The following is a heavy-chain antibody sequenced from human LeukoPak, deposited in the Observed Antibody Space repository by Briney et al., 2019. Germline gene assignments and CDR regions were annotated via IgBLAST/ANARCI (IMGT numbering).Heavy chain of an antibody. CDR2: ISSDGSNK. CDR3: AKNQEGGYYDSSGYIDY. CDR1: GFTFSRYA. V-gene: IGHV3-30-3*02. D-gene: IGHD3-22*01. Sequence: PGGSLRLSCAASGFTFSRYALHWVRQAPGKGLEWVAVISSDGSNKYYAGSVEGRFTISRDNYNNTLLLQMNSLRAEDTAVYYCAKNQEGGYYDSSGYIDYWXQXTLVTVSS. J-gene: IGHJ4*02.